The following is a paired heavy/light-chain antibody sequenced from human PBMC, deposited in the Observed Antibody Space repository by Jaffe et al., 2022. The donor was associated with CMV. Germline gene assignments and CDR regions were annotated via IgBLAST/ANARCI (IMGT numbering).Heavy chain of an antibody. J-gene: IGHJ3*02. CDR1: GFTFNKYA. Sequence: EVQLVESGGGLVQPGGSLRLSCAAAGFTFNKYAMSWVRQAPGKGLEWVSGVSDSGGSTHYADSVKGRFTISRDNSKKTVDLHMNSLRVEDTAVYHCVKGFWVFGFVFDIWGPGTMVTVSS. D-gene: IGHD3-3*01. CDR3: VKGFWVFGFVFDI. CDR2: VSDSGGST. V-gene: IGHV3-23*04.
Light chain of an antibody. CDR2: SAS. Sequence: DIQMTQSPSSLAASVGDRITITCRASQGISSYLAWYQQKPGKVPKLLISSASTLQSGVPSRFSGSGSGTDFTLTISSLQPEDVASYYCQKYNSAPPTFGQGTKVEIK. V-gene: IGKV1-27*01. J-gene: IGKJ1*01. CDR3: QKYNSAPPT. CDR1: QGISSY.